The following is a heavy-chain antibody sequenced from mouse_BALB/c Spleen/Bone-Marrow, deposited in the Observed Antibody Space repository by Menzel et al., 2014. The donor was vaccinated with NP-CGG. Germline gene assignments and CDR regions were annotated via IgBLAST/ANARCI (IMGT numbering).Heavy chain of an antibody. CDR3: ARGNPLTARFDY. CDR2: INPGSGGT. CDR1: GYAFTNYL. Sequence: QVQLQQSGAELVRPGTSVKVSCKASGYAFTNYLIEWIKQRPGQGLEWIGVINPGSGGTNYNEKFKGKATLTADKSSSTAYMQRSSLTSDDSAVYFCARGNPLTARFDYWGQGTTLTVSS. V-gene: IGHV1-54*01. J-gene: IGHJ2*01. D-gene: IGHD4-1*01.